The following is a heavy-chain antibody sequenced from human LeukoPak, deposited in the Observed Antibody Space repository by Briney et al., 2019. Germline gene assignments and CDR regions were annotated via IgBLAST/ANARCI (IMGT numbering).Heavy chain of an antibody. CDR3: ARARGYCSGGSCYYYFDY. V-gene: IGHV1-8*01. J-gene: IGHJ4*02. Sequence: ASVKVSCKASGYTFTSYDINWVRQAPGQGLEWVGWMNPNSGNTGYAQKFQGRVTMTRNTSISTAYMELSSLRSEDTAVYYCARARGYCSGGSCYYYFDYWGQGTLVTVSS. CDR2: MNPNSGNT. D-gene: IGHD2-15*01. CDR1: GYTFTSYD.